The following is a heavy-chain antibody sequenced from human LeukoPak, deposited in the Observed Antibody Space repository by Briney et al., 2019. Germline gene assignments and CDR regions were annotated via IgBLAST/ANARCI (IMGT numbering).Heavy chain of an antibody. D-gene: IGHD6-19*01. V-gene: IGHV3-23*01. CDR3: AKDSKWLVLERVDY. CDR2: ISGSGGST. J-gene: IGHJ4*02. CDR1: GFTFSSYA. Sequence: GGSLRLSCAASGFTFSSYAMSWVRQAPGKGLEWVSAISGSGGSTYYADSVKGRFTISRDNSKNTLYLQMNSLRAEDTAVYYCAKDSKWLVLERVDYWGQGTLVTVSS.